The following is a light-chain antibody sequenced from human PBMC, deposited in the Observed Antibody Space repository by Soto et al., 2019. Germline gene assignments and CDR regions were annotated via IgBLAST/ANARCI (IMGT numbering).Light chain of an antibody. J-gene: IGKJ1*01. CDR2: EAS. Sequence: EIVMTQSPATLSVSPGERAALSCRASQSVTNSLAWYQQKPGQAPRLLIYEASTRATGIPARFSGSGSGPQFTLTISSLQSEDFAVYYCQQYDDWPPRWTFGQGTRVEI. CDR3: QQYDDWPPRWT. V-gene: IGKV3-15*01. CDR1: QSVTNS.